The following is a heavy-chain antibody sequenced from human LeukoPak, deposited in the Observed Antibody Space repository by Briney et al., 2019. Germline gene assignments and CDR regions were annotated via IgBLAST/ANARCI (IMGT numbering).Heavy chain of an antibody. V-gene: IGHV1-8*01. Sequence: ASVKVSCKASGYTFTSYDINWVRQATGQGLEWMGWMNPNSGNTGYAQKFQGRVTMTRNTSISTAYMELSSLRSEDTAVYYCAREKLDYYGSGSYYDYYYYMDVWGKGTTVTVSS. D-gene: IGHD3-10*01. CDR1: GYTFTSYD. J-gene: IGHJ6*03. CDR3: AREKLDYYGSGSYYDYYYYMDV. CDR2: MNPNSGNT.